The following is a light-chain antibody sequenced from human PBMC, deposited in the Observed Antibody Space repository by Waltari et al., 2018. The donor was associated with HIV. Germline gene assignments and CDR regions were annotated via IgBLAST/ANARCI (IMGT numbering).Light chain of an antibody. CDR3: QQYYTTLT. CDR2: WAS. J-gene: IGKJ2*01. Sequence: DLVMTQSPDSLAVSLGERATINWMSSQSISDSSNNENYLAWYQQKPGQPPKLLIYWASTRESGVPDRFSGSGSGTDFTLTISSLQAEDVAVYYCQQYYTTLTFGQGTKLEIK. V-gene: IGKV4-1*01. CDR1: QSISDSSNNENY.